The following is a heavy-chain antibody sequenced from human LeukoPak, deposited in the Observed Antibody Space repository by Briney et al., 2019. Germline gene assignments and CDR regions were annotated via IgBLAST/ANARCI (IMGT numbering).Heavy chain of an antibody. Sequence: GGSLRLSCAASGFIFSNYWMSWVRQAPGKGLEWVANIKQDGSEKNYVDSVKGRFSISRDNAKNSLYLQMNSLRAEVTAFYCCGYGAYFFNYWGQGTQITVSS. CDR1: GFIFSNYW. D-gene: IGHD4/OR15-4a*01. CDR2: IKQDGSEK. J-gene: IGHJ4*02. V-gene: IGHV3-7*01. CDR3: GYGAYFFNY.